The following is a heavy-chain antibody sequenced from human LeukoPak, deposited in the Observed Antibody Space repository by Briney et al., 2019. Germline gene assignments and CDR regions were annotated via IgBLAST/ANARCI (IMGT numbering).Heavy chain of an antibody. J-gene: IGHJ6*02. D-gene: IGHD2-2*01. V-gene: IGHV1-69*13. CDR1: GGTFSSYA. CDR3: ARDRGSVSSYYGMDV. Sequence: SVKVPCKASGGTFSSYAISWVRQAPGQGLEWMGGIIPIFGTANYAQKFQGRVTITADESTSTAYMELSSLRSEDTAVYYCARDRGSVSSYYGMDVWGQGTTVTVSS. CDR2: IIPIFGTA.